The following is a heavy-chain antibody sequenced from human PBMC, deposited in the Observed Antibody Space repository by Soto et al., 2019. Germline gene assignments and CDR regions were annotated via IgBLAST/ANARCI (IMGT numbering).Heavy chain of an antibody. CDR2: IYYSGSA. CDR3: ARGIAVAGNWFDP. J-gene: IGHJ5*02. V-gene: IGHV4-31*03. Sequence: PSETLSLTCPVSGGSISSGGYYWSWIRQHPGKGLEWIGYIYYSGSAYYHPSLKRRVTISVDTSKNQFSLKLSSVTSADTAVYYGARGIAVAGNWFDPLGQVTLVTVAS. D-gene: IGHD6-19*01. CDR1: GGSISSGGYY.